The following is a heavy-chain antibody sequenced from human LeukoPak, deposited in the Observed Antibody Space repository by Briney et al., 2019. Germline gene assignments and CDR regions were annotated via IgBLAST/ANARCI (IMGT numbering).Heavy chain of an antibody. J-gene: IGHJ4*02. V-gene: IGHV3-21*01. CDR2: ISSSSTSI. CDR3: ASAAGWESAY. CDR1: GFTFSDYT. D-gene: IGHD1-26*01. Sequence: GGSLRLSCAASGFTFSDYTMNWVRQAPGKGLEWVSSISSSSTSIYYADSVKGRFTISRDNAKNSLYLQMNSLRAEDTAVYYCASAAGWESAYWGQGTLVTVSS.